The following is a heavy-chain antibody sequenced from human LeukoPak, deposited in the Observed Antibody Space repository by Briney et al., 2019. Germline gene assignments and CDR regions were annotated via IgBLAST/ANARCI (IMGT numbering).Heavy chain of an antibody. CDR3: ARLPFRDY. Sequence: SETLSLTCAVYGGSFSGYYWSWIRQPPGEGLEWIGEINHSGSTNYNPSLKSRVTISVDTSKNQFSLKLSSVTAADTAVYYCARLPFRDYWGQGTLVTVSS. J-gene: IGHJ4*02. CDR2: INHSGST. V-gene: IGHV4-34*01. CDR1: GGSFSGYY.